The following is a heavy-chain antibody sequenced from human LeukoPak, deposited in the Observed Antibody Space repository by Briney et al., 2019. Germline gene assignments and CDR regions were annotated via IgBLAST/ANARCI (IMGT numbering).Heavy chain of an antibody. CDR3: ARGRMVRGVMFDY. J-gene: IGHJ4*02. D-gene: IGHD3-10*01. Sequence: GSLRLSCAASGFTFDDYGMSWVRQAPGKGLEWIGEINHSGSTNYNPSLKSRVTISVDTSKNQFSLKLSSVTAADTAVYYCARGRMVRGVMFDYWGQGTLVTVSS. CDR2: INHSGST. V-gene: IGHV4-34*01. CDR1: GFTFDDYG.